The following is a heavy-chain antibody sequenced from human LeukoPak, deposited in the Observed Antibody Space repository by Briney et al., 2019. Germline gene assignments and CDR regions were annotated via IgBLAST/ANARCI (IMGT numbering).Heavy chain of an antibody. CDR2: IYHSGST. D-gene: IGHD6-13*01. J-gene: IGHJ4*02. Sequence: PSDTLSLTCAVSGGSISSSNWWSWVRQPPGKGLEWIGEIYHSGSTNYNPSLKSRVTISVDKSKNQFSLKLSSVTAADTAVYYCARGTMPYSSSWFDYWGQGTLVTVSS. CDR3: ARGTMPYSSSWFDY. V-gene: IGHV4-4*02. CDR1: GGSISSSNW.